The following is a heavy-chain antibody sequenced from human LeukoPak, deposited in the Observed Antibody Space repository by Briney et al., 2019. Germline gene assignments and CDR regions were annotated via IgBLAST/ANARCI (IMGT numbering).Heavy chain of an antibody. CDR1: GFTASSNY. CDR2: IYSGGST. V-gene: IGHV3-53*01. CDR3: ARVEMATMNFDY. J-gene: IGHJ4*02. D-gene: IGHD5-24*01. Sequence: PGGSLGLSCAASGFTASSNYMSWVRQAPGKGLEWVSVIYSGGSTYYADSVKGRFTISRDNSKNTLYLQMNSLRAEDTAVYYCARVEMATMNFDYWGQGTLVTVSS.